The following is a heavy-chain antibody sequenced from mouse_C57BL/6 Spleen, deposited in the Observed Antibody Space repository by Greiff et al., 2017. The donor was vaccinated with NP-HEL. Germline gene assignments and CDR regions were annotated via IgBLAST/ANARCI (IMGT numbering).Heavy chain of an antibody. CDR2: INPSSGYT. V-gene: IGHV1-4*01. Sequence: QVQLQQSGAELARPGASVKMSCKASGYTFTSYTIHWVKQRPGRGLEWIGYINPSSGYTKYNQKFKDKATLTADKSSSTAYMQLSSLTSEDSAVYYCARTHERWGQGTTLTVSS. J-gene: IGHJ2*01. CDR3: ARTHER. CDR1: GYTFTSYT.